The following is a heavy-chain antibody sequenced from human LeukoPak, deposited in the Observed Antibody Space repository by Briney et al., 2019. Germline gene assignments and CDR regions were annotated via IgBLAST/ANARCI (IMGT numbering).Heavy chain of an antibody. Sequence: SETLSLTCTVSGGSISSYYWSWIRQPAGKGPEWIGRIYTSGSTNYNPSLKSRVTMSVDTSKNQFSLKLSSVTAADTAVYYCAREGYCSGGSCYSGAFDIWGQGTMVTVSS. J-gene: IGHJ3*02. V-gene: IGHV4-4*07. CDR3: AREGYCSGGSCYSGAFDI. D-gene: IGHD2-15*01. CDR2: IYTSGST. CDR1: GGSISSYY.